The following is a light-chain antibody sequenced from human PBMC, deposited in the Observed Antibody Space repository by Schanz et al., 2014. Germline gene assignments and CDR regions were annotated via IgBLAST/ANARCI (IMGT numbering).Light chain of an antibody. CDR1: SSDIGGYNS. V-gene: IGLV2-14*01. Sequence: QSALTQPASVSASPGQSITISCTGTSSDIGGYNSVSWYQQHPGKAPKLMIYDVSNRPSGVSNRFSGSKSGNTVSLTISGLQAEDEAAYYCSSYVSSSAVLFGGGTKLTVL. J-gene: IGLJ2*01. CDR3: SSYVSSSAVL. CDR2: DVS.